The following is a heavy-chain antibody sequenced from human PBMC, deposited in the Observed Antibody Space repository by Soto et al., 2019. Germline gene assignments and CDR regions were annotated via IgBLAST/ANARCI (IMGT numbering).Heavy chain of an antibody. Sequence: QVQLVESGGGVVQPGRSLRLSCAASGFTFSSYGMHWVRQAPGKGLEWVALVWYDGGNKYYVDSVKGRFTISRDNSKNTLYLEMYSLRDEVTAVYYCVRAAGYSGYDYVYYYGMDVWSQGTTVTVSS. D-gene: IGHD5-12*01. V-gene: IGHV3-33*01. CDR2: VWYDGGNK. CDR1: GFTFSSYG. J-gene: IGHJ6*02. CDR3: VRAAGYSGYDYVYYYGMDV.